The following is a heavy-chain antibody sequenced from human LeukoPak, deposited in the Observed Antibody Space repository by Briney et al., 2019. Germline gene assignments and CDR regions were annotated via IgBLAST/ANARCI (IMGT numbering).Heavy chain of an antibody. CDR1: GFTFSSYG. Sequence: GRSLRLSCAASGFTFSSYGMHWVRQAPGKGLELVAVIWYDGSNKYYADSVKGRFTISRDNSKNTLYLQMNSLRAEDTAVYYCAKDGSSGYDWVDYWGQGTLVTVSS. D-gene: IGHD3-22*01. V-gene: IGHV3-33*06. J-gene: IGHJ4*02. CDR3: AKDGSSGYDWVDY. CDR2: IWYDGSNK.